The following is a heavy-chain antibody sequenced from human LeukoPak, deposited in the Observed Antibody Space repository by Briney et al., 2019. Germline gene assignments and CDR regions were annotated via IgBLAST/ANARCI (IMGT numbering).Heavy chain of an antibody. Sequence: SQTLSLTCAISGDSVSSISAAWTWIRQSPSRGLEWLGRTYYRSKWYNDYEVSVKSRININPDTTKNQFSLQLNSVTPEDTAVYYCVKAPDYYGSGSYYNHFDYWGQGTLVTVSS. D-gene: IGHD3-10*01. V-gene: IGHV6-1*01. CDR2: TYYRSKWYN. J-gene: IGHJ4*02. CDR3: VKAPDYYGSGSYYNHFDY. CDR1: GDSVSSISAA.